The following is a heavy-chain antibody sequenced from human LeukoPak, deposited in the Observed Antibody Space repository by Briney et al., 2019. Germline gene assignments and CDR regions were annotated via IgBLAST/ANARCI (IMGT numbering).Heavy chain of an antibody. Sequence: ASVKVSCKASGYTFTSYYMHWVRQAPGQGLEWMGIINPSGGSTSYAQKFQGRVTMTTDTSTSTAYMELRSLRSDDTAVYYCARDQTEYYYDSSGYYYQDYWGQGTLVTVSS. CDR2: INPSGGST. J-gene: IGHJ4*02. CDR3: ARDQTEYYYDSSGYYYQDY. V-gene: IGHV1-46*01. D-gene: IGHD3-22*01. CDR1: GYTFTSYY.